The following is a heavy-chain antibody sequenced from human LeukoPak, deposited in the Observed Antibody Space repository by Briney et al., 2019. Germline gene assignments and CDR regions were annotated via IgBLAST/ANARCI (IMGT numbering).Heavy chain of an antibody. CDR2: IYTSGST. CDR1: GGSITRSSYY. Sequence: SETLSLTCTVGGGSITRSSYYWSWIRQPAGKGLEWIGRIYTSGSTNYNPSLKSRVTISVDTSKNQFSLKLSSVTAADTAVYYCARWSGSRTLDYWGQGTLVTVSS. D-gene: IGHD3-3*01. J-gene: IGHJ4*02. V-gene: IGHV4-61*02. CDR3: ARWSGSRTLDY.